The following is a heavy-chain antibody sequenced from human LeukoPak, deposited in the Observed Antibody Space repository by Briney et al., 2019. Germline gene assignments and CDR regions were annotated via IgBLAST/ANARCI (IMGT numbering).Heavy chain of an antibody. CDR3: ARVRGTGWYYFDY. J-gene: IGHJ4*02. Sequence: ASVKVSCKASGYSFTGYYMHWVRQAPGQGLEGMGWINPNSGGTNYAQNFQGRVTMTRDTSISTAYMELSRLRSDDTAVYYCARVRGTGWYYFDYWGQGTLVTVSS. CDR1: GYSFTGYY. CDR2: INPNSGGT. D-gene: IGHD2-15*01. V-gene: IGHV1-2*02.